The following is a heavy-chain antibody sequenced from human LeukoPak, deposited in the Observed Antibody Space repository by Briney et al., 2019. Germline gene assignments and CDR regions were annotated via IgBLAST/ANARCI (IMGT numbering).Heavy chain of an antibody. Sequence: PGGSLRLSCAASGFTFSSYSMNWVRQAPGKGLEWVSSISSSSSYIYYADSVKGRFTISRDNAKNSLYLQMNSLRAEDTAVYYCACGYSYGYDAFDIWGQGTMVTVSS. CDR1: GFTFSSYS. J-gene: IGHJ3*02. V-gene: IGHV3-21*01. CDR3: ACGYSYGYDAFDI. CDR2: ISSSSSYI. D-gene: IGHD5-18*01.